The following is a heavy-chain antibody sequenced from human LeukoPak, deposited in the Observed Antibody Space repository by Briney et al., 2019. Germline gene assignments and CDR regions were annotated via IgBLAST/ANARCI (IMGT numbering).Heavy chain of an antibody. Sequence: GGSLRLSCAASGFTVSSNYMSWVRQAPGKGMEWVSVIYSGGSTYYADSVKGRFTISRDNSKNKLYLQMNSPRAEDTAVYYCARGGGYYDSSGYSWDYWGQGTLVTVSS. D-gene: IGHD3-22*01. CDR2: IYSGGST. J-gene: IGHJ4*02. V-gene: IGHV3-66*02. CDR3: ARGGGYYDSSGYSWDY. CDR1: GFTVSSNY.